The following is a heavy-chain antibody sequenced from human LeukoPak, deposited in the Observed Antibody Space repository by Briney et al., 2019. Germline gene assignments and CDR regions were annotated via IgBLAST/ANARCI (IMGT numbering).Heavy chain of an antibody. CDR2: INPNSGGT. D-gene: IGHD3-10*01. CDR1: GYTFTGYY. V-gene: IGHV1-2*02. J-gene: IGHJ4*02. Sequence: ASVKVPCKASGYTFTGYYMHWVRQAPGQGLEWMGWINPNSGGTNYAQKFQGRVTMTRDTSISTAYMELSRLRSDDTAVYYCARDSELLWFGEFGDYWGQGTLVTVSS. CDR3: ARDSELLWFGEFGDY.